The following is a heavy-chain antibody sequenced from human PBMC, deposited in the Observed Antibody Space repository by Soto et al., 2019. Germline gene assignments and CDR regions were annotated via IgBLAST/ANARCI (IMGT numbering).Heavy chain of an antibody. Sequence: ASVKVSCKASGGTFSRYAISWVRQAPGQGLEWMGGIIPMFGKANYAQKFQGSVTITADEATSTGYMELRSLKSEDTAVDYCARDGSLYDSSGYYYLYWGQGTLVT. CDR1: GGTFSRYA. CDR2: IIPMFGKA. V-gene: IGHV1-69*13. D-gene: IGHD3-22*01. CDR3: ARDGSLYDSSGYYYLY. J-gene: IGHJ4*02.